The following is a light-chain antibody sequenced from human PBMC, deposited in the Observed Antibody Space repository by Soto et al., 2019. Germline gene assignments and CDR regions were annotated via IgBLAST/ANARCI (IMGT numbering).Light chain of an antibody. CDR2: SNN. V-gene: IGLV1-44*01. CDR1: SSNIGSNT. Sequence: QSVLTQPPSASGTPGQRVTISCSGSSSNIGSNTVNWYQQLPGTAPKLLIYSNNQRPSGVPDRFSGSKSGTSASLAISGLQSEDEGDYYCGAWDDSRNRYVLGSGTKATVL. CDR3: GAWDDSRNRYV. J-gene: IGLJ1*01.